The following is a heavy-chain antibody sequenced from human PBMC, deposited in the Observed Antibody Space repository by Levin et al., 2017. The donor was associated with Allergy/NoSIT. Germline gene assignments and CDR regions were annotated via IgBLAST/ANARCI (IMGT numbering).Heavy chain of an antibody. CDR3: TRQTWLHKGYFDS. J-gene: IGHJ4*02. D-gene: IGHD3-22*01. Sequence: SETLSLTCNVSGGSTSSTSYYWSWVRQPPGKALEWIGSIYHNGKTYYNPSLESRVTISVDTSRNQFSLKVNSVTAADTAVYSCTRQTWLHKGYFDSWGQGTLVTVSS. CDR1: GGSTSSTSYY. V-gene: IGHV4-39*01. CDR2: IYHNGKT.